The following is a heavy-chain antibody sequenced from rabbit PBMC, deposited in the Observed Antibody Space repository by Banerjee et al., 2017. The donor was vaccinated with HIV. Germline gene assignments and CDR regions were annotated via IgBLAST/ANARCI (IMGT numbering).Heavy chain of an antibody. CDR2: IYTGSSGST. CDR3: AGDLAGVIGWNINL. CDR1: GIEFSSSYW. Sequence: QEQLEESGGDLVKPGASLTPTSTASGIEFSSSYWTCWVRQAAGKGLEWIACIYTGSSGSTYYANWAKGRFTISKTSWTTVTLQMTSLTAADTASYFCAGDLAGVIGWNINLWGPGTLVTVS. D-gene: IGHD4-1*01. V-gene: IGHV1S45*01. J-gene: IGHJ4*01.